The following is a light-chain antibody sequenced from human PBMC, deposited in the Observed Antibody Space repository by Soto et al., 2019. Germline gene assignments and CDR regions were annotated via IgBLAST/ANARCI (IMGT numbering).Light chain of an antibody. CDR1: QSISSY. V-gene: IGKV1-39*01. J-gene: IGKJ1*01. Sequence: DIQMTQSPSSLSTSVGDRVTITCRASQSISSYLHWYQQKPGKAPKLLIYAASSLQSGVPSRFSGSGSGTDFDLTISSLQAEDFATYYCQQSYSTPKTFGQGTKVEIK. CDR3: QQSYSTPKT. CDR2: AAS.